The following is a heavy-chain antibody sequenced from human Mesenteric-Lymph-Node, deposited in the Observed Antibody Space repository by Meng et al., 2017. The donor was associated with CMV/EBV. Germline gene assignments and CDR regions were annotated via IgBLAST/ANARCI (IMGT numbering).Heavy chain of an antibody. Sequence: GESLKISCAASGFTFSSYAMSWVRQAPGKGLEWVSAISGSGGDTYYADSVKGRFTISRDNAKNTLYLQMNSLRADDTAVYYCARDVSYSSSWHFCDYWGQGTLVTVSS. J-gene: IGHJ4*02. D-gene: IGHD6-13*01. V-gene: IGHV3-23*01. CDR3: ARDVSYSSSWHFCDY. CDR1: GFTFSSYA. CDR2: ISGSGGDT.